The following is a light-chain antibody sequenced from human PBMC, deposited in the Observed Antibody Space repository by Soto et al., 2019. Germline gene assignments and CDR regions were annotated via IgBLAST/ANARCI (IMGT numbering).Light chain of an antibody. CDR3: QQTYSTPVT. V-gene: IGKV1-39*01. CDR1: QDISNY. J-gene: IGKJ1*01. Sequence: DIQMTQSPSSLSASVGDRVTITCRASQDISNYLNWYQQKPGKAPKFLIYAASNLESGVPSRFSGSGSGTDFTLAISSLQPEDFATYYCQQTYSTPVTFGQGTKVEIK. CDR2: AAS.